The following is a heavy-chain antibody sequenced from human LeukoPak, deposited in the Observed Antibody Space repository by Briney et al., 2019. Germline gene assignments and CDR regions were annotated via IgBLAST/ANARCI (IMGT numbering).Heavy chain of an antibody. CDR2: INSDGSYK. J-gene: IGHJ4*02. Sequence: GGSLRLSCAASGFTFNNYWMHWVRQAPGKVLVWVSRINSDGSYKTYADSVKGRFTISRDNAKSTLYLQMNGLSAEDTAVYYCARQWGSGSYFFDYWGQGTLVTVSS. CDR1: GFTFNNYW. D-gene: IGHD3-10*01. CDR3: ARQWGSGSYFFDY. V-gene: IGHV3-74*01.